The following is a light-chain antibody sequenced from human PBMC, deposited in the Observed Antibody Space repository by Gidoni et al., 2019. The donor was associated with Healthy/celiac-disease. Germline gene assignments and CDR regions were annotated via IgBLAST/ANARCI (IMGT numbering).Light chain of an antibody. CDR3: QQYGSSPPYT. CDR2: GAS. CDR1: QSVSSSY. Sequence: EIVLTHSPGTLSLSPGERATLSCRASQSVSSSYLAWYQQKPCQAPRLLIYGASSRATGIPDRFSGSGSGTDFTLTISRLEPEDFAVYYCQQYGSSPPYTFGQXTKLEIK. J-gene: IGKJ2*01. V-gene: IGKV3-20*01.